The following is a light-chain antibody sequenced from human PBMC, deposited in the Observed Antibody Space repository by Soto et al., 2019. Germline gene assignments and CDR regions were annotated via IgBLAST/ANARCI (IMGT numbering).Light chain of an antibody. Sequence: DIQIAQSHSTLSASLRDGVSIXSRGSQTISSWLAWYQQKPGKAPKLLIYKASTLKSGVPSRFSGSGSGTEFTLTISSLQPDDFATYYCQHYNSYSEAFGQGTKVDIK. CDR3: QHYNSYSEA. CDR2: KAS. J-gene: IGKJ1*01. V-gene: IGKV1-5*03. CDR1: QTISSW.